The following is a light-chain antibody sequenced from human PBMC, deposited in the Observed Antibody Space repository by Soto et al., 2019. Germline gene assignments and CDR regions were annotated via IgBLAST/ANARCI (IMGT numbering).Light chain of an antibody. CDR3: QQYGSSPRT. J-gene: IGKJ1*01. V-gene: IGKV3-20*01. CDR2: GAS. CDR1: QNIINNY. Sequence: EIVLTQSPGALSLSPGERATLSCRASQNIINNYLAWYQQKPGQAPRLFIYGASNRAAGIPDRFSGSGSGTDFTLTISRLEPEDFAVYYCQQYGSSPRTFGQGTKVDIK.